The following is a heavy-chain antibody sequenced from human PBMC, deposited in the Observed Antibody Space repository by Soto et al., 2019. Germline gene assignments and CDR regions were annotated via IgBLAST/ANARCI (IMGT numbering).Heavy chain of an antibody. CDR2: IDPSDSYT. V-gene: IGHV5-10-1*01. CDR3: ARRHGYGGNEVWYYYGMDV. Sequence: PGESLKISCKGSGYSFTSYWISWVRQMPGKGLEWMGRIDPSDSYTNYSPSFQGHVTISADKSISTAYLQWSSLKASDTAMYYCARRHGYGGNEVWYYYGMDVWGQGTTVTVSS. D-gene: IGHD4-17*01. CDR1: GYSFTSYW. J-gene: IGHJ6*02.